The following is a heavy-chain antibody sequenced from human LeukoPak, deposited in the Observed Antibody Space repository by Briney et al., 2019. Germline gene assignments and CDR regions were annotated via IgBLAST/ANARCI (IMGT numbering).Heavy chain of an antibody. CDR2: VYSGITT. CDR3: ARLQGYSLGYQYFYYMDV. Sequence: GGSLRLSCAGSGFIVGDTHMTWVRQAPGKGLEWVSLVYSGITTHYADSVKGRFSISRDRSNNILYLQMNTLRAEDTAVYYCARLQGYSLGYQYFYYMDVWGTGTTVTVSS. V-gene: IGHV3-53*01. CDR1: GFIVGDTH. D-gene: IGHD5-18*01. J-gene: IGHJ6*03.